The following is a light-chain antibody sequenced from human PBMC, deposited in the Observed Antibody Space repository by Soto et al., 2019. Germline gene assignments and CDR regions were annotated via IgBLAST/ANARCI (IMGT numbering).Light chain of an antibody. CDR2: EAS. CDR1: QSISSW. V-gene: IGKV1-5*03. Sequence: DIQMTQSPSTLSASVGDRVTITCRASQSISSWLAWYQQKPGQAPKLLIYEASSSEIGVPPRFSGSGFGTELTLTISSPQPDDVATYYCQYYKEYSTFGQGTRLEIK. CDR3: QYYKEYST. J-gene: IGKJ1*01.